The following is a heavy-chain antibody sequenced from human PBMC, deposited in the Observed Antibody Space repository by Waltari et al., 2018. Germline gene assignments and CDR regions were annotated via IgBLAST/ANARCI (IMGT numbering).Heavy chain of an antibody. CDR2: VSNNGDSA. D-gene: IGHD3-16*01. Sequence: EVQLVESGGGLVQPGGSLRLSWSASGFTFSSFSMHWVRQAPGKGLEYVSAVSNNGDSANYADSVKCRFTISRDNSKNTLYLQMTSLKAEDTAVYYCVKDGPGAGWGDYDYWGQGTLVTVSS. J-gene: IGHJ4*02. CDR3: VKDGPGAGWGDYDY. V-gene: IGHV3-64D*08. CDR1: GFTFSSFS.